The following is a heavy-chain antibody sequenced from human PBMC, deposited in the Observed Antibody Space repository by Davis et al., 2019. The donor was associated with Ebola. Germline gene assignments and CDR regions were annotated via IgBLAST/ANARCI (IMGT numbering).Heavy chain of an antibody. CDR3: AAGMSSSYYYYYAMDV. J-gene: IGHJ6*02. Sequence: GESLKISCAASGFTFSSYAMHWVRQAPGKGLEWVAVISYDGSNKYYADSVKGRFTISRDNSKNTLYLQMNSLRAEDTAVYYCAAGMSSSYYYYYAMDVWGQGTTVTVSS. V-gene: IGHV3-30*01. CDR1: GFTFSSYA. CDR2: ISYDGSNK. D-gene: IGHD1-14*01.